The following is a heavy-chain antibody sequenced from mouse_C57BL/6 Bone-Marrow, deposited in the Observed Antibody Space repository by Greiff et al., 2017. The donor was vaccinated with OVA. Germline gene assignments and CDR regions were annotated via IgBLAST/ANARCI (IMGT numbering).Heavy chain of an antibody. V-gene: IGHV1-55*01. D-gene: IGHD1-1*01. CDR1: GYTFTSYW. CDR2: IYPGSGST. CDR3: ALITTVVAKGY. J-gene: IGHJ2*01. Sequence: VQLQEPGAELVKPGASVKMSCKASGYTFTSYWITWVKQRPGQGLEWIGDIYPGSGSTNYNEKFKSKATLTVDTSSSTAYMQLSSLTSEDSAVYYCALITTVVAKGYWGQGTTLTVSS.